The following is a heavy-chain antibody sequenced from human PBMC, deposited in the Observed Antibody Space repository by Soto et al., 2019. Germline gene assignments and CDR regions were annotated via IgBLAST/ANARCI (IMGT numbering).Heavy chain of an antibody. J-gene: IGHJ6*02. CDR2: ISSSSSTI. V-gene: IGHV3-48*02. CDR1: GFTFSSYS. CDR3: ASFLYDFWSGSIQPGGYYYGMDV. Sequence: GGSLRLSCAASGFTFSSYSMNWVRQAPGKGLEWVSYISSSSSTIYYADSVKGRFTISRDNAKNSLYLQMNSLIEEDTAVYYCASFLYDFWSGSIQPGGYYYGMDVWGQGTTVTVSS. D-gene: IGHD3-3*01.